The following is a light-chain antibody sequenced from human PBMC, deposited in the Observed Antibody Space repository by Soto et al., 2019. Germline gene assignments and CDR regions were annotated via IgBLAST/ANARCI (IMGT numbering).Light chain of an antibody. CDR1: QSVSSSY. J-gene: IGKJ4*02. V-gene: IGKV3-20*01. CDR3: QQYGSSRT. Sequence: EIVLTQSPGTLSLSPGERATLSCRASQSVSSSYLAWYQQKPGQAPRLLIYGASSRATGIPDRFSGSGSGTDFTLTISRMGPEEFAVYYCQQYGSSRTVGKGNKGEIK. CDR2: GAS.